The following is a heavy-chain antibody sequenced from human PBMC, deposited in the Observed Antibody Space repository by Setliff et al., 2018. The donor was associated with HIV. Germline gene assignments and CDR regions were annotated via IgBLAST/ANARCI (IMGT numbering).Heavy chain of an antibody. D-gene: IGHD6-6*01. CDR1: GYTFTSYY. Sequence: ASVKVSCKASGYTFTSYYMHWVRQAPGQGLEWMGIINPSGGSTSYAQKFQGRVTMTRDTSTSTVCMELSSLRSEDTAVYYCARGGSSSRYYYYYMDVWGKGTTVTVSS. CDR2: INPSGGST. J-gene: IGHJ6*03. V-gene: IGHV1-46*01. CDR3: ARGGSSSRYYYYYMDV.